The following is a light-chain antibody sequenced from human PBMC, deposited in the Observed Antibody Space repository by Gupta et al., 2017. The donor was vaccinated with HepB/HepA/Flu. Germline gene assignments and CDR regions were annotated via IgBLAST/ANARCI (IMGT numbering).Light chain of an antibody. CDR3: QQTYDTPPT. CDR2: AAI. J-gene: IGKJ1*01. Sequence: DILMTQSPFSLSASGGDTITITCRASQSIDTYLNWYQQKPGKAPKLLISAAIEVQSGVPSRFSGSGSGTDFTLTISGRQPEDFATYYCQQTYDTPPTFGQGTQVDIK. CDR1: QSIDTY. V-gene: IGKV1-39*01.